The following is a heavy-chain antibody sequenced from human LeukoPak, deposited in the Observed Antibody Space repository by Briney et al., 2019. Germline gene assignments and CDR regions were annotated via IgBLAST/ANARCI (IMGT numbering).Heavy chain of an antibody. CDR2: IYYSGST. CDR3: ARVGEYCSGGSCYSGYFDY. Sequence: SETLSLTCTVSGGSISSYYWSWIRQPPGKGLEWIGYIYYSGSTNYNPSLKSRVTISVDTSKNQFSLKLSSVTAADTAVYYCARVGEYCSGGSCYSGYFDYWGQGTLVTVSS. J-gene: IGHJ4*02. V-gene: IGHV4-59*01. D-gene: IGHD2-15*01. CDR1: GGSISSYY.